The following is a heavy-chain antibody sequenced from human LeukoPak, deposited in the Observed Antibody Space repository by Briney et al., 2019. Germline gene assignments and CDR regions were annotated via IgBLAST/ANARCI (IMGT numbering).Heavy chain of an antibody. CDR2: ISSSSSYI. V-gene: IGHV3-21*01. CDR3: ARGFYSSSWYNVLDAFDI. CDR1: GFTFSSYS. D-gene: IGHD6-13*01. Sequence: PGGSLRLSCAASGFTFSSYSMNWVRQAPGKGLEWVSSISSSSSYIYYADSVKGRFTISRDNAKNSLYLQMNSLRAEDTAVYYCARGFYSSSWYNVLDAFDIWGQGTMVTVSS. J-gene: IGHJ3*02.